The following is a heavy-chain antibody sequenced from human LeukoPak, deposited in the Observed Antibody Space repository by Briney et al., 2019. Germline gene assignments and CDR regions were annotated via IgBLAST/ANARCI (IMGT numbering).Heavy chain of an antibody. V-gene: IGHV1-2*02. D-gene: IGHD2-2*01. J-gene: IGHJ4*02. CDR2: INPNSGGT. CDR3: ARDFSIRESCSSTSCYSDWNYEGFFDY. CDR1: GYTFSGYY. Sequence: ASVKVSCKASGYTFSGYYMHWVRQAPGQGLEWMGWINPNSGGTNYAQKFQGRVTMTRDTSISTAYMELSRLRSDDTAVYYCARDFSIRESCSSTSCYSDWNYEGFFDYWGQGTLVTVSS.